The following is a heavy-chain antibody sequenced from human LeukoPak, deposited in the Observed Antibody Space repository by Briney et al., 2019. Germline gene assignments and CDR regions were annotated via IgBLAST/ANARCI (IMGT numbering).Heavy chain of an antibody. CDR1: GYTFTSYG. J-gene: IGHJ1*01. D-gene: IGHD3-22*01. Sequence: ASVKVSCKASGYTFTSYGISWVRQAPGQGLEWMGWISAYNGNTNYAQKLQGRATMTTDTSTSTAYMELRSLRSDDTAVYYCARISLVYYDSSGYFSPSAEYFQHWGQGTLVTVSS. V-gene: IGHV1-18*01. CDR3: ARISLVYYDSSGYFSPSAEYFQH. CDR2: ISAYNGNT.